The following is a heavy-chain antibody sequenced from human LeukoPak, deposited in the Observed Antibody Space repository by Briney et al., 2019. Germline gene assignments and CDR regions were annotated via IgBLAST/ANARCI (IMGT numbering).Heavy chain of an antibody. J-gene: IGHJ4*02. D-gene: IGHD2-15*01. CDR3: ARDRPHRY. V-gene: IGHV4-4*09. CDR1: GGSISSYY. CDR2: IYTSGGT. Sequence: SETLSLTCTVSGGSISSYYWSWIRQPPGKGLEWIGYIYTSGGTNYNPSLKSRVTISVDTSKNQFSLKLSSVTAADTAVYYCARDRPHRYWGQGTLVTVSS.